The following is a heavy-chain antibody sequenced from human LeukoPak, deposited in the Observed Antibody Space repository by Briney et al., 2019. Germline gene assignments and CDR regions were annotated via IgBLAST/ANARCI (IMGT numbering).Heavy chain of an antibody. CDR3: ARGGYNSSWNDKGADFGLDY. J-gene: IGHJ4*02. CDR2: MNPNSGNT. D-gene: IGHD6-13*01. Sequence: ASVKVSCKASRYTFATYAINWVRQATGQGLEWMGWMNPNSGNTGYAKKFQGRVTMTRDTSISTAYMELSSLRSEDTAMYYCARGGYNSSWNDKGADFGLDYWGQGTLVTVSS. V-gene: IGHV1-8*01. CDR1: RYTFATYA.